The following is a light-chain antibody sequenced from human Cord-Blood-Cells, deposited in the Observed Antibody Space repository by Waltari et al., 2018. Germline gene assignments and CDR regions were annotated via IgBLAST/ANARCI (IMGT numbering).Light chain of an antibody. Sequence: QSALTQPRSVSGSPGPSVTISCTGHSSDVGGYNYVSWYQQPPGKAPKLMIYDVSKRPSGVPDRFSGSKSGNTASLTISGLQAEDEADYYCCSYAGSYTWVFGGGTKLTVL. J-gene: IGLJ3*02. CDR2: DVS. CDR1: SSDVGGYNY. V-gene: IGLV2-11*01. CDR3: CSYAGSYTWV.